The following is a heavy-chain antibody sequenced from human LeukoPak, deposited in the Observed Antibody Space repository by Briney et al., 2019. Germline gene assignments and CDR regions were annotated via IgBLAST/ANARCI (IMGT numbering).Heavy chain of an antibody. J-gene: IGHJ4*02. CDR3: ARHNYDFDFDS. CDR2: ISPKSGGT. V-gene: IGHV1-2*02. Sequence: ASVKVSCKASGYTFSDYYIHWVRQAPGQGLEWMGWISPKSGGTSYAQNFQGRATMTRDTSINTAYMELSRLRPDDTAVYYCARHNYDFDFDSWGQGALVTVSS. D-gene: IGHD3-3*01. CDR1: GYTFSDYY.